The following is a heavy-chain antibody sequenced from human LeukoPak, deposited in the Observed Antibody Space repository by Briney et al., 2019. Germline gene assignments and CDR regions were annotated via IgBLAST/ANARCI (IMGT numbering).Heavy chain of an antibody. CDR1: GGSFSGYH. J-gene: IGHJ6*03. Sequence: SETLSLTCAVYGGSFSGYHWSWIRQPAGKGLEWIGRIYTSGSTNYNPSLKSRVTISVDTSKNQFSLKLSSVTAADTAVYYCARRPYYYYYYMDVWGKGTTVTISS. CDR3: ARRPYYYYYYMDV. V-gene: IGHV4-59*10. CDR2: IYTSGST.